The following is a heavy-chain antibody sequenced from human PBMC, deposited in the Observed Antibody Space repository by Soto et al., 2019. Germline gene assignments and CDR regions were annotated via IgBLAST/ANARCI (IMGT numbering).Heavy chain of an antibody. V-gene: IGHV4-34*01. D-gene: IGHD6-13*01. Sequence: QVQLQQWGAGLLKPSETLSLTCAVYGGSFSGYYWSWIRQPPGKGLEWIGEINHSGSTNYNPSLKSRVTISVDTSKNQFSLKLSSVTAADTAVYYCARGYWYSSSWYSLVYYYYGMDVWGQGTTVTVSS. J-gene: IGHJ6*02. CDR3: ARGYWYSSSWYSLVYYYYGMDV. CDR2: INHSGST. CDR1: GGSFSGYY.